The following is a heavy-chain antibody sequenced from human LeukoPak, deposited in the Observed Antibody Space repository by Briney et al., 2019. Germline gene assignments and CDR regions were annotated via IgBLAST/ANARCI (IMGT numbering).Heavy chain of an antibody. D-gene: IGHD3-22*01. J-gene: IGHJ4*02. CDR1: GFTFSDYA. Sequence: PGGSLRLSCAASGFTFSDYAITWVRQAPGKGLEWVSHISGNGGSTSYADSVRGRFTVSRDNSKNLLYLQMNSLRVDDTAVYYCAEVRPFTPIAVVPEYFDYWGQGTLVAVSS. V-gene: IGHV3-23*01. CDR2: ISGNGGST. CDR3: AEVRPFTPIAVVPEYFDY.